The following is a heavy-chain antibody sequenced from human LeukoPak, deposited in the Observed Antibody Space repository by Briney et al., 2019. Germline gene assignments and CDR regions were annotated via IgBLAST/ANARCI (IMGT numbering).Heavy chain of an antibody. CDR3: ARQREQWPFTVFDY. V-gene: IGHV4-38-2*02. J-gene: IGHJ4*02. CDR2: IYHSGST. CDR1: GYSISSGYY. Sequence: SETLSLTCTVSGYSISSGYYWGWIRQPPGKGLEWIGSIYHSGSTNYNPSLKSRVTISVDTSKNQFSLKLSSVTAADTAVYYCARQREQWPFTVFDYWGQGTLVTVSS. D-gene: IGHD6-19*01.